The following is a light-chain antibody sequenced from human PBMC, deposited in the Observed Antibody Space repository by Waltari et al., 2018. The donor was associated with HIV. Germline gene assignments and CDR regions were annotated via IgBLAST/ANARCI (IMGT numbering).Light chain of an antibody. CDR3: AAWDDSLSGYV. V-gene: IGLV1-47*02. CDR2: NNS. J-gene: IGLJ1*01. Sequence: QSVLTQSPSASGTPGQRVTISCSGSRSNIGDNVVNWYQQLPGTAPKLLTYNNSRRPSGVPDRFSGSRSGNSASLAISGLRSEDEADYYCAAWDDSLSGYVFGAGTKVTVL. CDR1: RSNIGDNV.